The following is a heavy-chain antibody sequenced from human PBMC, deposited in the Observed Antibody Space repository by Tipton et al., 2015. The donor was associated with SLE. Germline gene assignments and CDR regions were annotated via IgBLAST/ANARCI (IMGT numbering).Heavy chain of an antibody. D-gene: IGHD5-24*01. CDR1: GYTFRHYD. J-gene: IGHJ4*02. V-gene: IGHV1-8*01. CDR3: ARGTIPDFDY. CDR2: VNPRSGDT. Sequence: QLVQSGAEVKKSGASVKVSCEASGYTFRHYDINWVRQASGRGLEWMGWVNPRSGDTVYAQKFQGRVTMTTDTSTNTAYMELTTLRSDDTAVYYCARGTIPDFDYWGQGTLVSVYS.